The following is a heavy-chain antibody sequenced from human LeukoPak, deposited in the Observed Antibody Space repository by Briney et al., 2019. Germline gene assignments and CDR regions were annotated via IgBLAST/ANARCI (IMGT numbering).Heavy chain of an antibody. CDR2: ISYDGSNK. D-gene: IGHD1-1*01. CDR3: ARDTSGAFDV. V-gene: IGHV3-30*03. Sequence: GGSLRLSCAASGFTFSSYSIHWVRQAPGKGLEWVAVISYDGSNKYNVDSVKGRFTISRDNSESTLYLQMNSLRAEDTAVYYCARDTSGAFDVWGQGTMVTVSS. J-gene: IGHJ3*01. CDR1: GFTFSSYS.